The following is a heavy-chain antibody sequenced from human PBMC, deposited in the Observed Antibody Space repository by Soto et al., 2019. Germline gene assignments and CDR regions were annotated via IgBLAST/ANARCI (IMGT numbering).Heavy chain of an antibody. Sequence: PSETMSLTCGVSGGSFSRYYWSWILQPTGKGLEWIGEINHSGSTNYHPSLQSRVTISVDTSKNQFSMKLISVTPADAAVYYCARGRQLLLYNWFDPWGQGTLVTVSS. CDR3: ARGRQLLLYNWFDP. V-gene: IGHV4-34*01. J-gene: IGHJ5*02. D-gene: IGHD2-2*01. CDR1: GGSFSRYY. CDR2: INHSGST.